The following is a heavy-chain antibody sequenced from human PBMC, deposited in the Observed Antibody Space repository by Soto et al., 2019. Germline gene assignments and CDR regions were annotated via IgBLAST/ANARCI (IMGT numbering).Heavy chain of an antibody. Sequence: EVQLVESGGGLAQPGGSLRLSCAASGFTFSVYWMHWVRQAPGKGLVWVSLIDSDGSTTSYADSVKGRFTISRDNAKSTLYLQMNSLRAEDTAVYYCARPGYSNYGPGVDVWGQGTTVTVSS. J-gene: IGHJ6*02. CDR1: GFTFSVYW. CDR3: ARPGYSNYGPGVDV. CDR2: IDSDGSTT. V-gene: IGHV3-74*01. D-gene: IGHD4-4*01.